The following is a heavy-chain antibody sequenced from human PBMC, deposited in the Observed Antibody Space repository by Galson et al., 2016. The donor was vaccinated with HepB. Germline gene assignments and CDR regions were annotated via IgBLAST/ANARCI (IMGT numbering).Heavy chain of an antibody. V-gene: IGHV4-61*02. Sequence: TLSLTCSVSGGSIGSGSHFWSWVRQRAGKGLEWIGRVYSNEATNYNPSLESRVTISVDVSKNQVYLNLTSVTAADTALYFCAREILSFNWFDLWGQGTLATVAS. J-gene: IGHJ5*02. D-gene: IGHD2-15*01. CDR1: GGSIGSGSHF. CDR2: VYSNEAT. CDR3: AREILSFNWFDL.